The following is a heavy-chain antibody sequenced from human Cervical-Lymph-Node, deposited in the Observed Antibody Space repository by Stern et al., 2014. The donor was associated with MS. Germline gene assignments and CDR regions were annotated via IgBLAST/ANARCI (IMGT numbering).Heavy chain of an antibody. CDR2: IIPMYDIA. V-gene: IGHV1-69*04. CDR3: ARVPLVVLVPTRGDAFDI. J-gene: IGHJ3*02. D-gene: IGHD2-21*01. Sequence: QVQLMQSGAEVRKPGSSVRVSCKISGGTFSSYTICWVRQVPGQGLEWMGRIIPMYDIANDAQKFQGRVTITADKSTSTAYMELSSLRSEDTAVYYCARVPLVVLVPTRGDAFDIWGQGTMVTVSS. CDR1: GGTFSSYT.